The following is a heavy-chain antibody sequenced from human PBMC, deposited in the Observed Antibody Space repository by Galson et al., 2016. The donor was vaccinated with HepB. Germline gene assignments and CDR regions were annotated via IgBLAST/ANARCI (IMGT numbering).Heavy chain of an antibody. CDR3: ARIGRESSGWNNDGWYSDL. V-gene: IGHV3-21*01. CDR1: GFTYRNSG. CDR2: ISSSSRHI. J-gene: IGHJ2*01. Sequence: SLRLSCAASGFTYRNSGMNWVRQAPGKGLEWVSFISSSSRHIYYADSVKGRFTISRDNTKNSMYLQMNSLTAGDTAIYYCARIGRESSGWNNDGWYSDLWGRGTLVTVSS. D-gene: IGHD6-19*01.